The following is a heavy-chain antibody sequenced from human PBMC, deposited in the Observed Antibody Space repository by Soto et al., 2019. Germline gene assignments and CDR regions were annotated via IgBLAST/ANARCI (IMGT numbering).Heavy chain of an antibody. D-gene: IGHD6-13*01. CDR3: AITKREVIAAAVTDRYGMDV. CDR2: ISGSGGST. V-gene: IGHV3-23*01. CDR1: GFTFSSYV. J-gene: IGHJ6*02. Sequence: PGGSLRLSCAASGFTFSSYVMNWVRQAPGKGLEWVSTISGSGGSTYYADSVEGRFTFSRDNSKNTLHLLMNSLRAEDTAVYYCAITKREVIAAAVTDRYGMDVWGQGTTVTVSS.